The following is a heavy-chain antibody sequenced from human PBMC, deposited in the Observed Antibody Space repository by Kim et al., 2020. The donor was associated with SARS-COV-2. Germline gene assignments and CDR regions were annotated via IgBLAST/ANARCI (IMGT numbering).Heavy chain of an antibody. D-gene: IGHD1-26*01. J-gene: IGHJ4*02. CDR3: ARVAVEATVDY. CDR2: T. V-gene: IGHV4-31*02. Sequence: TYYNPTQRSRFTIIVDTSKNLFYLKLSSVTGADTAVYYCARVAVEATVDYWGQGTLVTVSS.